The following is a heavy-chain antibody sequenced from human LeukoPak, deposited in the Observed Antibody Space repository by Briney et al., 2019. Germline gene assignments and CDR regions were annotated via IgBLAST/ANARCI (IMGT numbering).Heavy chain of an antibody. CDR3: AKDRPNYYGSNGHYYKLNGDC. D-gene: IGHD3-22*01. CDR2: ITSSGAAT. Sequence: GGSLRLSCAASGFTFSSYAMSWVRQAPGKGLEWVSSITSSGAATYYADSVKGRLTISRDNSDNTLYLQMSSLRAEDTAVYYCAKDRPNYYGSNGHYYKLNGDCWGQGTLVTVSS. J-gene: IGHJ4*02. CDR1: GFTFSSYA. V-gene: IGHV3-23*01.